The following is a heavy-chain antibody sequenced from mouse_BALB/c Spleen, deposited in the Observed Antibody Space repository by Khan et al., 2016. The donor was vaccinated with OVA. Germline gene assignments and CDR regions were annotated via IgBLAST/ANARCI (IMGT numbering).Heavy chain of an antibody. D-gene: IGHD1-1*01. J-gene: IGHJ2*01. CDR1: GYSITSDCA. Sequence: EVQLQESGPGLVKPSQSLSLTCTVTGYSITSDCAWNWIRQFPGNKLEWMGYISYSGRTSYNPSLKSRISITRDTSKNQFFLQLNSVTTEETATDDCARSVTITTVVATDFDCWGQGTTLTVSS. CDR3: ARSVTITTVVATDFDC. V-gene: IGHV3-2*02. CDR2: ISYSGRT.